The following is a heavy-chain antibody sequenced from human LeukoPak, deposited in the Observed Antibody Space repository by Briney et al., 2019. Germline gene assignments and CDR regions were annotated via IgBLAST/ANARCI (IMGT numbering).Heavy chain of an antibody. CDR1: GFTVSSNY. V-gene: IGHV3-53*01. CDR3: AISREGGDYERSKFDY. Sequence: PGGSLRLSCAASGFTVSSNYMSWVSQAPGKGLEWGSLIYGGGSTYYADSVKGRFTISRDNTKNTLYLQMNSLRAEDTAVYYCAISREGGDYERSKFDYWGQGTLVTVSS. D-gene: IGHD4-17*01. CDR2: IYGGGST. J-gene: IGHJ4*02.